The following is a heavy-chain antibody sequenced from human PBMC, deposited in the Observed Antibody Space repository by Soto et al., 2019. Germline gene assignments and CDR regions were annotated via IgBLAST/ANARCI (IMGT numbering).Heavy chain of an antibody. D-gene: IGHD2-15*01. J-gene: IGHJ4*02. V-gene: IGHV3-30*18. CDR3: AKAEDIVVNSYDY. Sequence: GGSLRLSCAASGFTFSSYGMHWVRQAPGKGLEWVAVISYDGSNKYYADSVKGRFTISRDNSKNTLYLQMNSLRAEDTAVYYYAKAEDIVVNSYDYWGQGTLVTVSS. CDR1: GFTFSSYG. CDR2: ISYDGSNK.